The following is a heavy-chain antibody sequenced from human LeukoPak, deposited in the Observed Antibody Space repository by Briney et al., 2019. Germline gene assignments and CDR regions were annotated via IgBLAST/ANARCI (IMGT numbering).Heavy chain of an antibody. D-gene: IGHD3-10*01. J-gene: IGHJ5*02. CDR1: GGSFSGYY. V-gene: IGHV4-34*01. CDR2: INHSGST. CDR3: ATTYYYGSGSYGWFDP. Sequence: PSETLSLTCAVYGGSFSGYYWSWIRQPPGKGLEWIGEINHSGSTNYNPSLKSRVTISVDTSKNQFSLKLSSVTAADTDVYYCATTYYYGSGSYGWFDPWGQGTLVTVSS.